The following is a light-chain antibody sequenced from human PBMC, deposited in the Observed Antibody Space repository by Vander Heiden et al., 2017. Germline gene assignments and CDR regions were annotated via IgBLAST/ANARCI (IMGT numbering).Light chain of an antibody. J-gene: IGKJ3*01. CDR3: LQDDTLPLT. CDR2: DAS. Sequence: DIQMTQSPSSLSASVGDRVTITCQASQDISNYLNWYQQKPGKAPKLLIYDASNFETRVPSRFTGTGSLRDFTFTISSLQPEDIATYYSLQDDTLPLTFGPGTKVDIK. CDR1: QDISNY. V-gene: IGKV1-33*01.